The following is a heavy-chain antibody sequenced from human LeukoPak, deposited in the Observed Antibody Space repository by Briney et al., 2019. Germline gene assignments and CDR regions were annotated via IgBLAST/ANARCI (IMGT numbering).Heavy chain of an antibody. CDR3: AKGLSYDFFYFDN. CDR1: GGSISRSSYF. J-gene: IGHJ4*02. Sequence: SETLSLTCTVSGGSISRSSYFWAWIRQPPGKGLMWIGSIYYSGSTHFHPSLESRVTIALDTSKNQLSLNLNSVTAADTAVYYCAKGLSYDFFYFDNWGQGALVTVSS. CDR2: IYYSGST. D-gene: IGHD5-12*01. V-gene: IGHV4-39*01.